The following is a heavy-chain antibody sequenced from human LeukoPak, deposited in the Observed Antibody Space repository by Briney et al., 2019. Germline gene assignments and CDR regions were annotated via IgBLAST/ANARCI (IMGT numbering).Heavy chain of an antibody. CDR2: ISSSGNTK. J-gene: IGHJ4*02. Sequence: GGSLRLSCAASEFTFSDYYMSWIRQAPGKGLEWVSYISSSGNTKYYADSVKGRFTISRDNSKNTLYLQMNSLRVEDAALYYCTKEGASLGSGYFDCWGQGTRVTVSS. V-gene: IGHV3-11*01. CDR1: EFTFSDYY. D-gene: IGHD3-10*01. CDR3: TKEGASLGSGYFDC.